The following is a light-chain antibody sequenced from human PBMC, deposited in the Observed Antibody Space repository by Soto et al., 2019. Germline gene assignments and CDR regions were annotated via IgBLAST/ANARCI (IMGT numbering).Light chain of an antibody. J-gene: IGLJ1*01. V-gene: IGLV2-14*01. CDR2: EVS. CDR1: SSDIGAYKY. Sequence: QSALTQPASVSGSPGQSITISCTGTSSDIGAYKYVSWYQHHSGKAPKLIIYEVSIRPSGISNRFSGSMSGNTASLTISGLQAEEEADYYCSSYTSTSARVFGTGTKVTVL. CDR3: SSYTSTSARV.